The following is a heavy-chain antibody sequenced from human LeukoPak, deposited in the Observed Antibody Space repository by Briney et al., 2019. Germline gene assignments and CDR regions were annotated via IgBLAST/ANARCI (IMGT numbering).Heavy chain of an antibody. Sequence: PGGSLRLSCAASGFTFSDYYMSWIRQAPGKGLEWVSYISSSGSTIYYADSVKGRFTISRDNAKNSLYLQMNSLGAEDTAVYYCARRAVRGVIIKYYYGMDVWGQGTTVTVSS. CDR1: GFTFSDYY. CDR2: ISSSGSTI. CDR3: ARRAVRGVIIKYYYGMDV. J-gene: IGHJ6*02. D-gene: IGHD3-10*01. V-gene: IGHV3-11*01.